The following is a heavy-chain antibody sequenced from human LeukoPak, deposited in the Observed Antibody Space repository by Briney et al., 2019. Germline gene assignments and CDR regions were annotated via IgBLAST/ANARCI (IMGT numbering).Heavy chain of an antibody. CDR1: GGTFSSYA. CDR3: ASPSPRIAAASYRGPVDAFDI. Sequence: GASVKVSCKASGGTFSSYAISWVRQAPGQGLEWMGGIIPIFGTANYAQKFQGRVTITTDESTSTAYMELSSLRSEDTAVYYCASPSPRIAAASYRGPVDAFDIWGQGTMVTVSS. CDR2: IIPIFGTA. V-gene: IGHV1-69*05. D-gene: IGHD6-25*01. J-gene: IGHJ3*02.